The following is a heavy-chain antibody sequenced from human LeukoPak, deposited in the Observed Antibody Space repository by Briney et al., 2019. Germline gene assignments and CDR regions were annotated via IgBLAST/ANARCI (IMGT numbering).Heavy chain of an antibody. Sequence: GGSLRLSCAASGFTVSSNYMSWVRQAPGKGLEWVSVIYSGGSTHYADSVKGRFTISRDNSKNTLYLQMNSLRAEDTAVYYCARAHGGKWPCASTYGMDVWGQGTTVTVSS. CDR1: GFTVSSNY. J-gene: IGHJ6*02. CDR3: ARAHGGKWPCASTYGMDV. D-gene: IGHD5-12*01. V-gene: IGHV3-53*01. CDR2: IYSGGST.